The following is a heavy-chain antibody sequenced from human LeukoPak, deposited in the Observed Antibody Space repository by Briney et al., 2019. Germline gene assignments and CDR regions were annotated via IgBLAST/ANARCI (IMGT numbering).Heavy chain of an antibody. Sequence: SETLSLTCTVSGDSINNYYWNWIRQPPGKGLEWIGYIYFHGSTNYNPSLKSRVTILVDPSKNQFSLSLNSVTAADTAVYYCARGTYYDFWSGEGLFDFWGQGTLVTVPS. CDR1: GDSINNYY. V-gene: IGHV4-59*01. CDR2: IYFHGST. J-gene: IGHJ4*02. CDR3: ARGTYYDFWSGEGLFDF. D-gene: IGHD3-3*01.